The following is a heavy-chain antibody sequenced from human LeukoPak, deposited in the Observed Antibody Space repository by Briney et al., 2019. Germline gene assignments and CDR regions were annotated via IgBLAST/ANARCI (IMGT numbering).Heavy chain of an antibody. V-gene: IGHV3-53*01. CDR1: GFAVSSYY. J-gene: IGHJ4*02. CDR3: AIYSSSWCLDY. Sequence: GGSLRLSCAASGFAVSSYYMSWVRQAPGKGLEWVSVIYSDETTYYADSVKGRFTISRDNSRNTLYLQMNSLRAEDTAVYYCAIYSSSWCLDYWGQGTLVTVSS. D-gene: IGHD6-13*01. CDR2: IYSDETT.